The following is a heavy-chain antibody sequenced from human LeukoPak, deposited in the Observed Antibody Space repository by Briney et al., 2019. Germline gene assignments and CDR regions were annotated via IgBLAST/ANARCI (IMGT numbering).Heavy chain of an antibody. CDR3: AKSRRGYSGYDSDY. CDR1: GFPFSSYA. D-gene: IGHD5-12*01. Sequence: AGGSLRLSCAASGFPFSSYAMSWVRQAPGKGLEWVSAISGSGGSTYYADSVKGRFTISRDNSKNTLYLQMNSLRAEDTAVYYCAKSRRGYSGYDSDYWGQGTLVTVSS. J-gene: IGHJ4*02. CDR2: ISGSGGST. V-gene: IGHV3-23*01.